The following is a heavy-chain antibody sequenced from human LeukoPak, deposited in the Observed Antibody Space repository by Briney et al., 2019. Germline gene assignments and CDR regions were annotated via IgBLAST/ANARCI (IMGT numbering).Heavy chain of an antibody. V-gene: IGHV3-30-3*01. Sequence: GGSLRLSCAASGFTFSSYAMHWVRQAPGKGLEWVAVISYDGSNKYYADSVKGRFTISRDNSENTLYLQMNSLRAEDTAVYYCASELKPWIQPDVDYWGQGTLVTVSS. J-gene: IGHJ4*02. D-gene: IGHD5-18*01. CDR1: GFTFSSYA. CDR2: ISYDGSNK. CDR3: ASELKPWIQPDVDY.